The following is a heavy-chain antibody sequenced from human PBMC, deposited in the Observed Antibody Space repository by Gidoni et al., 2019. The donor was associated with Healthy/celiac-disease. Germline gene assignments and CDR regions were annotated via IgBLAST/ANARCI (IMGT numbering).Heavy chain of an antibody. CDR1: GFTFSNYA. D-gene: IGHD3-16*01. CDR3: AKGGLGYNWFDP. V-gene: IGHV3-23*01. CDR2: ISVSCSST. Sequence: EVQLLESGGGLVQPGGSLRLSCAASGFTFSNYAMTWVRQAPGKGLECVSTISVSCSSTYYADSVKCRFTISRDNSKNTLYLQMKRLRAEDTAVYYCAKGGLGYNWFDPWGQGTLVTVSS. J-gene: IGHJ5*02.